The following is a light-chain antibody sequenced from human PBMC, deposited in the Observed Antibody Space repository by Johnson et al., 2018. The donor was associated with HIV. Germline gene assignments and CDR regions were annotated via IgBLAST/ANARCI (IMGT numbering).Light chain of an antibody. CDR3: GNWDSSLGGHYV. J-gene: IGLJ1*01. Sequence: QSVLTQPPSVSAAPGQKVTISCSGSSSNIGNNYVSWYQQLPGTAPKLLIYDNNKRPSGIPDRFSGSKSGTSATLGITGLQTGDEANYYCGNWDSSLGGHYVFGPGTKVTAL. CDR1: SSNIGNNY. V-gene: IGLV1-51*01. CDR2: DNN.